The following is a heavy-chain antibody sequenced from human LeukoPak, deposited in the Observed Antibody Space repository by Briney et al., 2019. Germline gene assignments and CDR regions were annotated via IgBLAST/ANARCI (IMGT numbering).Heavy chain of an antibody. D-gene: IGHD3-3*01. CDR3: ARTSITIFGVVTLDY. Sequence: PSGTLSLTCAVSGGSISSSNWWSWVRQPPGKGLEWIGEIYHSGSTNYNPSLKSRVTISVDKSKNQFSLKLSSVTAADTAVYYCARTSITIFGVVTLDYWGQGTLVTVSS. J-gene: IGHJ4*02. CDR1: GGSISSSNW. CDR2: IYHSGST. V-gene: IGHV4-4*02.